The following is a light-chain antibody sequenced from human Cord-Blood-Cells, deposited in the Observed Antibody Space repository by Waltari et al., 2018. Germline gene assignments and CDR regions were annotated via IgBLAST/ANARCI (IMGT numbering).Light chain of an antibody. CDR2: TPS. CDR1: QSPLDSDDGNTY. Sequence: DIVMTQTPLSLPVTPGEPASISCTSSQSPLDSDDGNTYLDWYLQKPGQSPQLLIYTPSYRASGVPDRFSGSGSGTDFTLKISRVEAEDVGVYYCMQRIEFPWTFGQGTKVEIK. CDR3: MQRIEFPWT. J-gene: IGKJ1*01. V-gene: IGKV2-40*01.